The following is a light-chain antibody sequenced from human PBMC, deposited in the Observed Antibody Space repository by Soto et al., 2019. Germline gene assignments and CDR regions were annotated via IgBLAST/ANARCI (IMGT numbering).Light chain of an antibody. J-gene: IGLJ1*01. CDR3: SSYTSSSTDV. Sequence: QSVLTQPASVSGSPGQSITISCTGTSRDVGAYNSVSWYQQYPGKAPKLMMYEVSNRPSGVSDRFSGSKSGNTASLTISGLQPGDEADYYCSSYTSSSTDVFGTGTKLTVL. CDR2: EVS. CDR1: SRDVGAYNS. V-gene: IGLV2-14*01.